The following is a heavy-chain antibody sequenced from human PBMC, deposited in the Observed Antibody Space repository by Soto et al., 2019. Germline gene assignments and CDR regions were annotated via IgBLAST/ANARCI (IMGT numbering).Heavy chain of an antibody. V-gene: IGHV4-34*01. CDR1: GGSFSGYY. CDR3: ARGPYYDFWSGPDY. CDR2: INHSGST. Sequence: SLTCAVYGGSFSGYYWSWIRQPPGKGLEWIGEINHSGSTNYNPSLKSRVTISVDTSKNQFSLKLSSVTAADTAVYYCARGPYYDFWSGPDYWGQGTLVTVSS. J-gene: IGHJ4*02. D-gene: IGHD3-3*01.